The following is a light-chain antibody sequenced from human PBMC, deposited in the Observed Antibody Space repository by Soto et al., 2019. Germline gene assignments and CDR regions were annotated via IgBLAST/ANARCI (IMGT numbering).Light chain of an antibody. V-gene: IGLV2-14*01. J-gene: IGLJ2*01. CDR2: EVI. CDR3: SSYTRSSTLV. CDR1: SSDVGDYTY. Sequence: QSALTQPASVSGSPGQSITISCTATSSDVGDYTYVSWFQQYPGKAPKLMIYEVINRPSGVSNRFSGSKSGNTASLIISALQAEDEADYYCSSYTRSSTLVFGGGTQVTVL.